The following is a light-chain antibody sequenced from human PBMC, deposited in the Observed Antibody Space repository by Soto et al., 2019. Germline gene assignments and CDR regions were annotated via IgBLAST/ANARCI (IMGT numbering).Light chain of an antibody. Sequence: QSVLAQPASVSGSPGQSSTISCTGTSSDISIYNYVSWYQQHPGKASKLIIYEVSNRPSGISNRFSGAKSGNTASLTISGLQVEDEADYYCCSYTSSTNYVFGAGTKSPS. J-gene: IGLJ1*01. CDR2: EVS. CDR1: SSDISIYNY. CDR3: CSYTSSTNYV. V-gene: IGLV2-14*01.